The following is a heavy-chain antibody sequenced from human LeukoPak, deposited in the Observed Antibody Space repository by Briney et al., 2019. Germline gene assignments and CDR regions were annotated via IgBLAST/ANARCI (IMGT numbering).Heavy chain of an antibody. D-gene: IGHD6-13*01. J-gene: IGHJ6*03. CDR1: GFTFSNYD. CDR2: ISSSSSYI. Sequence: PGGSLRLSCAASGFTFSNYDMSWVRQAPGKGLEWVSSISSSSSYIYYADSVKGRFTISRDNAKNSLYLQMNSLRAEDTAVYYCARDPSAAGTGYYYYYMDVWGKGTTVTVSS. CDR3: ARDPSAAGTGYYYYYMDV. V-gene: IGHV3-21*01.